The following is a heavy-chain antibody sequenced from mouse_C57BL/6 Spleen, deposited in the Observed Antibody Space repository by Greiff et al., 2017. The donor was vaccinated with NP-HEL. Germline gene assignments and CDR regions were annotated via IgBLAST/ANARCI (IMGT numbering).Heavy chain of an antibody. V-gene: IGHV6-6*01. CDR3: TLLRRTYYYAMDY. CDR1: GFTFSDAW. D-gene: IGHD1-1*01. Sequence: EVQLVESGGGLVQPGGSMKLSCAASGFTFSDAWMDWVRQSPEKGLEWVAEIRNKANNHATYYAESVKGRFTISRDDSKSSVYLQMNSLRAEDTGIYYGTLLRRTYYYAMDYWGQGTSVTVSS. CDR2: IRNKANNHAT. J-gene: IGHJ4*01.